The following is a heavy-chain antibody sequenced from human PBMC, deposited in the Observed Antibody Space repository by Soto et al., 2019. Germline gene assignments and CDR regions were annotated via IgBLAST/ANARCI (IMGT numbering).Heavy chain of an antibody. CDR1: GFTFSSYE. J-gene: IGHJ4*02. CDR2: ISSTGSGT. V-gene: IGHV3-48*03. Sequence: EVQLVESGGDLVQPGGSLRLSCAASGFTFSSYEMHWVRQAPGKGLEWISYISSTGSGTHYADSVKGRFTISRDNARNSLSLQMNSLRAEDTAIYYCVRDLHEPLSADVLQVANWGQGTQVTVSS. CDR3: VRDLHEPLSADVLQVAN. D-gene: IGHD3-16*02.